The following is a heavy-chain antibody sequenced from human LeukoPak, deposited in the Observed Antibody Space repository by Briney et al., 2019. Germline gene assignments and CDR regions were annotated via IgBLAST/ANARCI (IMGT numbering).Heavy chain of an antibody. D-gene: IGHD5-18*01. CDR1: GGTFSSYA. CDR3: TSLTAYYYYMDV. J-gene: IGHJ6*03. V-gene: IGHV1-69*01. CDR2: IIPIFGTA. Sequence: ASVKVSCKASGGTFSSYAISWVRQTPGQGLEWMGGIIPIFGTANYAQKFQGRVTITADETTSTAYMELSSLRSEDTAVYYCTSLTAYYYYMDVWGKGTTVTVSS.